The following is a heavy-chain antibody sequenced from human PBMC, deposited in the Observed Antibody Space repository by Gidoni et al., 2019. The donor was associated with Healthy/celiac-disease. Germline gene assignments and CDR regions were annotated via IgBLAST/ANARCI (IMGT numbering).Heavy chain of an antibody. CDR1: GGTFSSYA. D-gene: IGHD5-12*01. CDR2: IIPIFGTA. J-gene: IGHJ6*02. Sequence: QVQLVQSGAEVKKPGSSVKVSCKASGGTFSSYAISWVRQAPGQGLEWMEGIIPIFGTANYAQKCKGRVTITADESTSTAYMELSSLRSEDTAVYYCAREGPTMEMATIKSYYYYGMDVWGQGTTVTVSS. V-gene: IGHV1-69*01. CDR3: AREGPTMEMATIKSYYYYGMDV.